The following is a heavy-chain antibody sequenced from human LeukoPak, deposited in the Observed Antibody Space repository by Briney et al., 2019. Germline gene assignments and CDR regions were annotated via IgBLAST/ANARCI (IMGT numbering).Heavy chain of an antibody. CDR2: IKSKTDGGTT. Sequence: PGGSLRLSCAASGFTFSNAWMSWVRQAPGKGLEWVGRIKSKTDGGTTDYAAPVKGRFTISRDDSKNTLYLQMNSLKTEDTAVYYCTTEWGVAAAGPFDHWGQGTLVTVSS. CDR3: TTEWGVAAAGPFDH. CDR1: GFTFSNAW. J-gene: IGHJ4*02. D-gene: IGHD6-13*01. V-gene: IGHV3-15*01.